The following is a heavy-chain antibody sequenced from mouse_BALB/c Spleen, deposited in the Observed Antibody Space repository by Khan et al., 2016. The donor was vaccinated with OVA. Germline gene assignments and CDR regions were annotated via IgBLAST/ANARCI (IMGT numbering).Heavy chain of an antibody. D-gene: IGHD1-1*01. CDR1: GYTFTSYW. CDR3: ANHGSSSAWLTY. V-gene: IGHV1-7*01. CDR2: SNPSTGYT. Sequence: VQLQESGAELAKPGASVKMSCKASGYTFTSYWMHWVKQRPGQGLEWIGYSNPSTGYTEYNQRFKDKATLTADKSSSTAYMQLSSLTSEESAVYYCANHGSSSAWLTYWGQGTLVTVSA. J-gene: IGHJ3*01.